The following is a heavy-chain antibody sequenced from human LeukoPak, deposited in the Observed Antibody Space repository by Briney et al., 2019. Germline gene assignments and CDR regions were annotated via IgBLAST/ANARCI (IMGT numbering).Heavy chain of an antibody. D-gene: IGHD3-16*01. Sequence: GGSLRLSREASGFTFSSYAMTWVRQAAGKGLEWVSSIRINGGATYYAESVKGRFTISRDDSGNTLFLRMKSLRAEDTALYYCVRAPLTLIRGSYDMWGQGTMVVVSS. J-gene: IGHJ3*02. V-gene: IGHV3-23*01. CDR3: VRAPLTLIRGSYDM. CDR2: IRINGGAT. CDR1: GFTFSSYA.